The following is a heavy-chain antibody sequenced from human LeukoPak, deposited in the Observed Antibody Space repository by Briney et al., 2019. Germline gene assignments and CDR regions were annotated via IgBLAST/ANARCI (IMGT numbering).Heavy chain of an antibody. CDR1: GGSISSSNW. CDR3: ARDRSGSYLNWFDP. V-gene: IGHV4-4*02. J-gene: IGHJ5*02. Sequence: SETLSLTCAVSGGSISSSNWWSWVRQPPGKGLEWIGYIYYSGSTNYNPSLKSRVTISVDTSKNQFSLKLSSVTAADTAVYYCARDRSGSYLNWFDPWGQGTLVTVSS. CDR2: IYYSGST. D-gene: IGHD1-26*01.